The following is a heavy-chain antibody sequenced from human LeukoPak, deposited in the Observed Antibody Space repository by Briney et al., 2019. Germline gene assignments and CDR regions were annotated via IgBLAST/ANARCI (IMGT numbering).Heavy chain of an antibody. Sequence: PGGSLRLSCAASGFTFSSYAMTWVRQAPGKGLEWVSLISASGGTTYYADSVKGRFTISRDNSKNTLYLQMNSLRAEDTAVYYCARDSGLDYWGQGTLVTVSS. CDR2: ISASGGTT. CDR3: ARDSGLDY. J-gene: IGHJ4*02. CDR1: GFTFSSYA. D-gene: IGHD3-10*01. V-gene: IGHV3-23*01.